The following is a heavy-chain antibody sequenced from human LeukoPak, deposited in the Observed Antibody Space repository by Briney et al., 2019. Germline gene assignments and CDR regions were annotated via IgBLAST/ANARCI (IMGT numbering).Heavy chain of an antibody. CDR2: IYHSGTS. Sequence: SETLSLTCAVSGYSITSGYYWGWIRQPPGQGLEWIGSIYHSGTSYYNPSLKSRVTISVDTSKNHFSLTLTSVTAADTAIYYCARHEPTGGNWFDSWGQGTLVTVSS. J-gene: IGHJ5*01. CDR3: ARHEPTGGNWFDS. D-gene: IGHD4-17*01. CDR1: GYSITSGYY. V-gene: IGHV4-38-2*01.